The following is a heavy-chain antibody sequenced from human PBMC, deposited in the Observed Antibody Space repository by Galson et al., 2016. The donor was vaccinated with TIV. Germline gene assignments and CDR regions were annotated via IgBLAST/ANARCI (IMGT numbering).Heavy chain of an antibody. Sequence: TLSLTCTVSGGSISSHGIFWSWIRQHPGKGLEWIGYICHSGSTHYNPSLKSRVAMSVDTSKNQFSLTLTSVTAADTAVYYCARDQDSGAYFDYWGQGTLVTVSS. CDR2: ICHSGST. CDR1: GGSISSHGIF. CDR3: ARDQDSGAYFDY. D-gene: IGHD2-15*01. V-gene: IGHV4-31*03. J-gene: IGHJ4*02.